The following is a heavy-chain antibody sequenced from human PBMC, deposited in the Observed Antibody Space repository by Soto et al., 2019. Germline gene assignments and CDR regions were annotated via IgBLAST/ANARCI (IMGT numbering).Heavy chain of an antibody. J-gene: IGHJ3*02. V-gene: IGHV3-33*01. CDR1: GFTFSSYG. CDR3: AREDKDHDAFDI. Sequence: GGSLSLSCAASGFTFSSYGMHWVRQAPGKGLEWVAVIWYDGSNKYYADSVKGRFTISRDNSKNTLYLQMNSLRAEDTAVYYCAREDKDHDAFDIWGQGTMVTV. CDR2: IWYDGSNK.